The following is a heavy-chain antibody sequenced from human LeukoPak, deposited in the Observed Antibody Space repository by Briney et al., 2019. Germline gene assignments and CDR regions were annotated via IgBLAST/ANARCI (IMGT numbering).Heavy chain of an antibody. CDR2: MYYSGST. V-gene: IGHV4-59*01. CDR1: GGSMSRYY. J-gene: IGHJ4*02. D-gene: IGHD3-3*02. Sequence: PSETLSLTCTVSGGSMSRYYWSWIRQPPGKGLEWIGYMYYSGSTKYNPSLKSRVTISVDTSKNQFSLKLSSVTAADTAVYYCARSSTGSYFDYWGQGTPVTVYS. CDR3: ARSSTGSYFDY.